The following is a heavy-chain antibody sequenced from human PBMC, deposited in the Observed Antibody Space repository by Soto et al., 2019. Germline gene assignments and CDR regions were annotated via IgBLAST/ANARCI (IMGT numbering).Heavy chain of an antibody. CDR2: ISPHSGDT. V-gene: IGHV1-18*01. D-gene: IGHD1-1*01. Sequence: QVQLVQSGAEVKKPGASVKVSCKASGYSFSSFGINWVRQAPGQGLEWMGWISPHSGDTIYEQKLQDRLTMTTDISTTTAYMELRSLRSDDTAVYFCARDVSEVDKHDNPTFGYWGHGTLVTVSS. J-gene: IGHJ4*01. CDR1: GYSFSSFG. CDR3: ARDVSEVDKHDNPTFGY.